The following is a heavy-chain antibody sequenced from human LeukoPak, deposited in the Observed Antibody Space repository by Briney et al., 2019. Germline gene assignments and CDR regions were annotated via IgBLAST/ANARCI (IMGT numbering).Heavy chain of an antibody. CDR1: EFIFSSYA. V-gene: IGHV3-33*08. D-gene: IGHD5-18*01. J-gene: IGHJ4*02. CDR2: IWFDGTNK. Sequence: GRSLRLSCAASEFIFSSYAMHWVRQAPGKGLDWVAVIWFDGTNKNYADSVKGRFTISRDNSQSTLYLQMNGLRAEDTAVYYCARGYSYGPLDYWGQGTLVTVSS. CDR3: ARGYSYGPLDY.